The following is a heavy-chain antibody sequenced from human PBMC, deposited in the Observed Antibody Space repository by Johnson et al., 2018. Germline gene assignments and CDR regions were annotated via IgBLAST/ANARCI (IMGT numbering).Heavy chain of an antibody. V-gene: IGHV3-9*01. CDR1: GFTFDDYA. J-gene: IGHJ6*03. CDR2: ISWNGGST. D-gene: IGHD3-3*01. Sequence: VQLVESGGGLVQPGRSLRLSCAASGFTFDDYAMHWVRQAPGKGLEWVSGISWNGGSTGYADSVKGRFTISRDNSKNTLYLQMNSLRAEDQALYFCAKDILAVVQTPQPYYYYYMDVWGKGTTVTVSS. CDR3: AKDILAVVQTPQPYYYYYMDV.